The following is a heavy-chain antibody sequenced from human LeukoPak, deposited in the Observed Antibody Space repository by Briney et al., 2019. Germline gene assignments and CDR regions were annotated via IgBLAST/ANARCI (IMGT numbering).Heavy chain of an antibody. D-gene: IGHD5-12*01. J-gene: IGHJ4*02. CDR3: ARSRAYDYHFDN. CDR1: GVSISSYY. CDR2: IFYSGST. Sequence: SETLSLTCTVSGVSISSYYWSWLRQSPGKGLEWIGYIFYSGSTNYNPSLKSRVTISVDTSKNQFSLKLTSVTAADTAVYYCARSRAYDYHFDNWGQETLVTVSS. V-gene: IGHV4-59*01.